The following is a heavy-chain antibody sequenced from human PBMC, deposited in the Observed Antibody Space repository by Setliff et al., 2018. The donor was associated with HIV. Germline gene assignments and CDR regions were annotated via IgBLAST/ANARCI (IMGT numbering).Heavy chain of an antibody. V-gene: IGHV4-34*01. Sequence: PSETLSLTCAVYGGSFSGYYWSWIRQPPGKGLEWIGYIYYSGSTYYNPSLKSRVTISVDTSKNHFSLKLRSVTAADTAVYYCARAPGPYGDYNWFDPWGQGALVTVSS. CDR3: ARAPGPYGDYNWFDP. CDR1: GGSFSGYY. D-gene: IGHD4-17*01. CDR2: IYYSGST. J-gene: IGHJ5*02.